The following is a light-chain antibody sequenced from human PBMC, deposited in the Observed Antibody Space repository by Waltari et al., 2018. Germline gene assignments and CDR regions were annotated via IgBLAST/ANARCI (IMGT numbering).Light chain of an antibody. Sequence: FMLTQPHSVSESPGKTVTISCTRSSGNIATNYVQWYQQRPGSAPTKVIYEDNQRPSGVPARFSGSIDSSSNSASLIISGLKAEDEADYYCQSFDSSHVVFGGGPKLTVL. CDR3: QSFDSSHVV. CDR1: SGNIATNY. V-gene: IGLV6-57*03. J-gene: IGLJ2*01. CDR2: EDN.